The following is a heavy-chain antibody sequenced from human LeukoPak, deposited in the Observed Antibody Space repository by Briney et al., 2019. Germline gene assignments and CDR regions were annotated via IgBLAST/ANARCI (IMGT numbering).Heavy chain of an antibody. D-gene: IGHD3-22*01. CDR2: INHDGGEV. CDR1: GFPLKSYW. Sequence: QSGGSLRLFCVASGFPLKSYWMNWLRRAPGKGLEWVGNINHDGGEVHHVASVQGRFTISRDNAKDSLFLQMNSLRAEDTAMYYCATDRLSYDWSDCRFHYWGQGARVTVSS. J-gene: IGHJ4*01. V-gene: IGHV3-7*01. CDR3: ATDRLSYDWSDCRFHY.